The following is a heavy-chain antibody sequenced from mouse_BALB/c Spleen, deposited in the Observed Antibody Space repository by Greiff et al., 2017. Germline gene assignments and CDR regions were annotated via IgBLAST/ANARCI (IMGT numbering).Heavy chain of an antibody. CDR2: INPSNGRT. D-gene: IGHD2-4*01. CDR3: ARDRGLRGAY. CDR1: GYTFTSYW. Sequence: QVQLQQPGAELVKPGASVKLSCKASGYTFTSYWMHWVKQRPGQGLEWIGEINPSNGRTNYNEKFKSKATLTVDKSSSTAYMQLSSLTSEDSAVYYCARDRGLRGAYWGQGTLVTVSA. J-gene: IGHJ3*01. V-gene: IGHV1S81*02.